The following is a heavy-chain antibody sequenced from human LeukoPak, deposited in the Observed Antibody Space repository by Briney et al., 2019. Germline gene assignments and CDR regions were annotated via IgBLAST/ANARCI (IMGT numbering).Heavy chain of an antibody. CDR1: DGSSSSYY. CDR3: AAGNWGYFDY. J-gene: IGHJ4*02. Sequence: SETLSLTRNDSDGSSSSYYWSWIRQPPGKGLEWIGYVFYSGSTNYNPSLKSRVTMSIDTSKNQFSLKLTSVTAADTAVYYCAAGNWGYFDYWGQGTLVTVSS. CDR2: VFYSGST. D-gene: IGHD7-27*01. V-gene: IGHV4-59*01.